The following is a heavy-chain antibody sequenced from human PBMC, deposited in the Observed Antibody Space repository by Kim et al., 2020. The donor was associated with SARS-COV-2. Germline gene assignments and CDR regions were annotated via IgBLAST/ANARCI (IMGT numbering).Heavy chain of an antibody. CDR1: GFTFSDAA. Sequence: GGSLRLSCAASGFTFSDAAMGCARLLPGKGLQWVSSINTRGDNTYYPDSVRGRLSTSRDNSQNTLYLQINNLRPDDTAVYYCARVRATVVTPDFFDYWGPGTLVTVSS. CDR2: INTRGDNT. D-gene: IGHD2-21*02. J-gene: IGHJ4*02. CDR3: ARVRATVVTPDFFDY. V-gene: IGHV3-23*01.